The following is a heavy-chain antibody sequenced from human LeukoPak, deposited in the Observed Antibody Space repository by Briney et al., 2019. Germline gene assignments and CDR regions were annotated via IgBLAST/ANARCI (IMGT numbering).Heavy chain of an antibody. CDR1: GGSISSSTYY. D-gene: IGHD3-22*01. J-gene: IGHJ5*02. V-gene: IGHV4-30-4*08. CDR2: SYYSGST. CDR3: ARTYYYDRNWFDP. Sequence: SETLCLTCTVSGGSISSSTYYWGWIRQPPGKGREWLGYSYYSGSTYYNPSLKSRVTISVDTSKNQFSLKLSSVTAADTAVYYCARTYYYDRNWFDPWGQGTLVTVSS.